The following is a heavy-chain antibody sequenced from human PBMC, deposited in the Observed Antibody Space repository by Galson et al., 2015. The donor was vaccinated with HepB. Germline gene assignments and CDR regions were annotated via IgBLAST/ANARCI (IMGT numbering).Heavy chain of an antibody. CDR1: GFTFSDYY. CDR2: ISSSSSYT. J-gene: IGHJ4*02. V-gene: IGHV3-11*06. CDR3: AREYCSSTSCYMYYFDY. D-gene: IGHD2-2*01. Sequence: SLRLSCAASGFTFSDYYMSWIRQAPGKGLEWVSYISSSSSYTNYADSVKGRFTISRDNAKNSLYLQMNSLRAEDTAVYYCAREYCSSTSCYMYYFDYWGQGTLVTVSS.